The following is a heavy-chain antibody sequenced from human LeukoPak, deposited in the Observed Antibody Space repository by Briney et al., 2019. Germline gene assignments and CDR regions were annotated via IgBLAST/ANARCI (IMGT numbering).Heavy chain of an antibody. CDR3: ARGKGTYYDILTGYYHFDY. CDR2: IYYSGST. J-gene: IGHJ4*02. Sequence: SETLSLTCAVYGGSFSGYYWSWIRQPPGKGLEWIGSIYYSGSTYYNPSLKSRVTISVDTSKNQFSLKLSSVTAADTAVYYCARGKGTYYDILTGYYHFDYWGQGTLVTVSS. CDR1: GGSFSGYY. V-gene: IGHV4-34*01. D-gene: IGHD3-9*01.